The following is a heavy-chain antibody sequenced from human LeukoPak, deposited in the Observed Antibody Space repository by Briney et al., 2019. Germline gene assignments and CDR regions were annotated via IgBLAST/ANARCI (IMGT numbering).Heavy chain of an antibody. CDR2: ISGSGGST. V-gene: IGHV3-23*01. Sequence: PGGSLRLSCAASGFSFSSYSMNWVRQAPGKGLEWVSAISGSGGSTNYADSVKGRFTISRDNSKNTLYLQMNSLRAEDTAVYYCAKDGRETTGTVKDYLDVWGKGTTVTVSS. D-gene: IGHD4-17*01. J-gene: IGHJ6*03. CDR3: AKDGRETTGTVKDYLDV. CDR1: GFSFSSYS.